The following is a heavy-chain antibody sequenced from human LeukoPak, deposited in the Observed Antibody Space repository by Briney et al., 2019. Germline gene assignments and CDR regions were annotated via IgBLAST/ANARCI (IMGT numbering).Heavy chain of an antibody. J-gene: IGHJ4*02. D-gene: IGHD3-9*01. Sequence: SETLSLTCTVSGGSISSYYWSWIRQPAGKGLEWIGRIYTSGSTNYNPSLKSRVTMSVDTSKNQFSLKLSSVTAADTAVYYCARGILYYDILTGYLLYYFDYWGQGTLVTVSS. CDR3: ARGILYYDILTGYLLYYFDY. V-gene: IGHV4-4*07. CDR1: GGSISSYY. CDR2: IYTSGST.